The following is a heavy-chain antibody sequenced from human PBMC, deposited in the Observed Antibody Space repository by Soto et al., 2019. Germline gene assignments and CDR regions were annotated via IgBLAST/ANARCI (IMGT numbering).Heavy chain of an antibody. Sequence: QVQLQESGPGLVKPSETLSLTCTVSVVSISSYYWSWIRQPPGKGLEWIGYIHYSGSTKYNTSLKSRVTIAVDTSKSQFSLKLTSVTAADTAVYYCARVGWTTVGYYFDYWGQGTLVTVSS. V-gene: IGHV4-59*01. D-gene: IGHD4-17*01. J-gene: IGHJ4*02. CDR3: ARVGWTTVGYYFDY. CDR2: IHYSGST. CDR1: VVSISSYY.